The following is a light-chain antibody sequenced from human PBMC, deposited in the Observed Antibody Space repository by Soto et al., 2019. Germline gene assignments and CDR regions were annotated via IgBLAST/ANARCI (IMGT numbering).Light chain of an antibody. CDR1: SSNIGGNS. V-gene: IGLV1-51*01. J-gene: IGLJ1*01. Sequence: SVVTQPPSVSAAPGQKVSISCSGGSSNIGGNSVSWYQQLPGTAPKLLIYDDNKRPSGIPDRFSGSKSGTSATLGITGFQTGDEADYYCGSWDSSLSAYVVRTGTKV. CDR2: DDN. CDR3: GSWDSSLSAYV.